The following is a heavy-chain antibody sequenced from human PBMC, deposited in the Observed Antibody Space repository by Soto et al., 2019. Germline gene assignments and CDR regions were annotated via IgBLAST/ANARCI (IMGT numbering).Heavy chain of an antibody. V-gene: IGHV1-2*04. Sequence: ASVKVSCKASGYTFTGYYMHWVRQAPGQGLEWMGWINPNSGGTNYAQKFQGWVTMTRDTSISTAYMELSRLRSDDTAVYYCARDLGGDIVARSADYYHYGMDFWGQGTTVTVSS. D-gene: IGHD5-12*01. J-gene: IGHJ6*02. CDR3: ARDLGGDIVARSADYYHYGMDF. CDR1: GYTFTGYY. CDR2: INPNSGGT.